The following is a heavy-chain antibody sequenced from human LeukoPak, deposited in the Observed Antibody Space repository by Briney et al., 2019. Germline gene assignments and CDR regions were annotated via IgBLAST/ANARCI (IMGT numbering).Heavy chain of an antibody. D-gene: IGHD4-11*01. CDR3: AKYAPPTTVVTRYFDY. V-gene: IGHV3-23*01. Sequence: GGSLRLSCAASGFTLSDYYMSWIRQAPGKGLEWISVIGRSGGDIQYGDSVKGRFTISRDNSKNTLYLQMNSLRVEDTAVYYCAKYAPPTTVVTRYFDYWGQGTLVTVS. CDR2: IGRSGGDI. CDR1: GFTLSDYY. J-gene: IGHJ4*02.